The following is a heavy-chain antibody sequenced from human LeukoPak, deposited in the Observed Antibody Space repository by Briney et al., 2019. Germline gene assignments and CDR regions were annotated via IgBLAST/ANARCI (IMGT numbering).Heavy chain of an antibody. Sequence: GRSLRLSCAASGFTFSSYAMHWVRQAPGKGLEWVAVISYDGSNKYYADSVKGRFTISRDNSKNTLYPQMNSLRAEDTAVYYCARSPRSMVRGVNNWFDPWGQGTLVTVSS. V-gene: IGHV3-30*04. J-gene: IGHJ5*02. CDR3: ARSPRSMVRGVNNWFDP. CDR2: ISYDGSNK. D-gene: IGHD3-10*01. CDR1: GFTFSSYA.